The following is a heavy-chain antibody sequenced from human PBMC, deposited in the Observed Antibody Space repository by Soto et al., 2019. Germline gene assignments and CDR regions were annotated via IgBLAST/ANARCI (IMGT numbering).Heavy chain of an antibody. CDR2: IIPIFGTA. V-gene: IGHV1-69*06. CDR1: GGTFSSYA. CDR3: ARGHNWNSEHYYYYYGMDV. D-gene: IGHD1-7*01. J-gene: IGHJ6*02. Sequence: SVKVSCKASGGTFSSYAISWVRQAPGQGLEWMGGIIPIFGTANYAQKFQGRVTITADKSTSTAYMELSSLRSEDTAVYYCARGHNWNSEHYYYYYGMDVWGQGTTATVSS.